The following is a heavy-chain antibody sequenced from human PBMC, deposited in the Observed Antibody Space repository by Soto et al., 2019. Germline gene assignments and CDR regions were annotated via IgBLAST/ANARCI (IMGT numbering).Heavy chain of an antibody. Sequence: PGGSLKLSCAASGFTFSSYWMSWVRQAPGKGLEWVANIKQDGSEKYYVDSVKGRFTISRDNAKNSLYLQMNSLRAEDTAVYYCARLWLIAAAPTDAFDIWGQGTMVTVSS. CDR1: GFTFSSYW. CDR3: ARLWLIAAAPTDAFDI. J-gene: IGHJ3*02. D-gene: IGHD6-13*01. V-gene: IGHV3-7*01. CDR2: IKQDGSEK.